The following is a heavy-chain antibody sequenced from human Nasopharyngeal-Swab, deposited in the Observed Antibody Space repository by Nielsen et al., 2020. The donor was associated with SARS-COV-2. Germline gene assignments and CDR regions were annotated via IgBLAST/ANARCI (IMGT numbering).Heavy chain of an antibody. CDR1: GFTFDDYA. CDR2: ISWNSGSI. CDR3: ARPGDDLDY. Sequence: SLKISCAASGFTFDDYAMHWVRQAPGKGLEWVSGISWNSGSIDYADSVKGRFTISRDNAKNSLYLQMNSLRAEDTALYYCARPGDDLDYWGQGTLVTVSS. V-gene: IGHV3-9*01. J-gene: IGHJ4*02. D-gene: IGHD4-17*01.